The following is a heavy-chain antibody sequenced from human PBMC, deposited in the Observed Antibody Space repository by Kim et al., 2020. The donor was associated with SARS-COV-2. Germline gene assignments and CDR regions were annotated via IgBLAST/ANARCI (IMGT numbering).Heavy chain of an antibody. CDR3: ARHRGIAAAGTFSRWFDP. D-gene: IGHD6-13*01. J-gene: IGHJ5*02. CDR1: GGSISSSSYY. V-gene: IGHV4-39*01. Sequence: LETLSLTCTVSGGSISSSSYYWGWIRQPPGKGLEWIGSIYYSGSTYYNPSLKSRVTISVDTSKNQFSLKLSSVTAADTAVYYCARHRGIAAAGTFSRWFDPWGQGTLVTVSS. CDR2: IYYSGST.